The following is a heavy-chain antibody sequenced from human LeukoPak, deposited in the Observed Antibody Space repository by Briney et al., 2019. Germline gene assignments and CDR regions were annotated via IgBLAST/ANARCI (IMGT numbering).Heavy chain of an antibody. CDR3: AKDQARYCSSTSCHAFDY. Sequence: PGGSLRLSCAASGFTFSSYGMHWVRQAPGKGLEWVAFIRYDGSNKYYADSVKGRFTISRDNSKNTLYLQMNSLRAEDTAVYYCAKDQARYCSSTSCHAFDYWGQGTLVTVSS. CDR1: GFTFSSYG. J-gene: IGHJ4*02. D-gene: IGHD2-2*01. CDR2: IRYDGSNK. V-gene: IGHV3-30*02.